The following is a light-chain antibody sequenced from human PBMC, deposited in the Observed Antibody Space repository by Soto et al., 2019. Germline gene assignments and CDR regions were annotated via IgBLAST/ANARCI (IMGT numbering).Light chain of an antibody. CDR3: QQYNNWLWT. CDR2: DAS. Sequence: EIVMTQSPDTLSVSPGERATLSCRASPSVSRNVAWYQQKPGQAPRLLIHDASTRATGISVRFSGSGSGTEFTLTISSRQSEDFAVYYCQQYNNWLWTFGQGTKVLIK. J-gene: IGKJ1*01. V-gene: IGKV3-15*01. CDR1: PSVSRN.